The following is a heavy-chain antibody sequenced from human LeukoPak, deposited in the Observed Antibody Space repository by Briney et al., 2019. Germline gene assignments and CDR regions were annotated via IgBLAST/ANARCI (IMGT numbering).Heavy chain of an antibody. J-gene: IGHJ4*02. CDR1: GFTLSGYD. CDR3: AKVDYGDY. V-gene: IGHV3-23*01. Sequence: GGSLRLSCAASGFTLSGYDMNWVRQAPGKGLEWVSTISGSAGSTYYADSVKGRFTISRDNSKNTLYLQMNSLRTEDTAVYYCAKVDYGDYWGQGTLVTVSS. CDR2: ISGSAGST.